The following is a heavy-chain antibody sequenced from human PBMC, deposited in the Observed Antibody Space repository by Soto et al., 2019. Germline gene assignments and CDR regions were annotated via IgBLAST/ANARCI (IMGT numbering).Heavy chain of an antibody. D-gene: IGHD1-1*01. V-gene: IGHV3-33*01. CDR3: ARATPELDRLYDIYFGMDV. CDR2: IWYDGSET. Sequence: QVQLVESGGGVVQPGRSLRVSCVASGFNFSNYGIHSVRQAPGKGLEWVAVIWYDGSETYYADSARGRFTVSRDNSKNTLYLQMNSLRVEDTAVYFCARATPELDRLYDIYFGMDVWGPGTTVTVS. CDR1: GFNFSNYG. J-gene: IGHJ6*02.